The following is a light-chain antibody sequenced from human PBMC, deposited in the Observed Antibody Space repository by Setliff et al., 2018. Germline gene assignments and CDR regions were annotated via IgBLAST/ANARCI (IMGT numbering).Light chain of an antibody. CDR1: TGAVTSGHY. V-gene: IGLV7-46*01. Sequence: QAVVTQEPSLTVSPGGTVTLTCGSNTGAVTSGHYPYWFQQKPGQAPRALIYDTNNKHSWTPARFSGSLLGGKAALTLSGAQPEDEADYYCLLSYGDASYVFGTGTKVTVL. CDR2: DTN. CDR3: LLSYGDASYV. J-gene: IGLJ1*01.